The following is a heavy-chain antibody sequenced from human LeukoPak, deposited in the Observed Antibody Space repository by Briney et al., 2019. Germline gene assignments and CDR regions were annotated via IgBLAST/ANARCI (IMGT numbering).Heavy chain of an antibody. CDR1: GASIRSYY. CDR2: IFYTGST. D-gene: IGHD1-26*01. CDR3: ASDHGGSAHLEAAFDI. J-gene: IGHJ3*02. Sequence: KPSETLSLTCTVSGASIRSYYWSWIRQPPGQRLKWIGFIFYTGSTNYNPSLKGRVTISIDTSKSQFSLKLSSVTAADTAVYYCASDHGGSAHLEAAFDIWGRGTLVTVSS. V-gene: IGHV4-59*01.